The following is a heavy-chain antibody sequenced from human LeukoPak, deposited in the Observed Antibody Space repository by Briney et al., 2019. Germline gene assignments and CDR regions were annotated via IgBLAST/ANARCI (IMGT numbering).Heavy chain of an antibody. J-gene: IGHJ4*02. CDR1: GFTFSDYY. CDR2: ISDSGSTI. Sequence: GGSLRLSCAASGFTFSDYYTNWIRRAPGKGLEWVSYISDSGSTIYYADSVKGRFTISRDNANNSLYLQMNSLTAEDTAVYYCARGFSAAPFWGQGTLVTVSS. CDR3: ARGFSAAPF. D-gene: IGHD2-15*01. V-gene: IGHV3-11*01.